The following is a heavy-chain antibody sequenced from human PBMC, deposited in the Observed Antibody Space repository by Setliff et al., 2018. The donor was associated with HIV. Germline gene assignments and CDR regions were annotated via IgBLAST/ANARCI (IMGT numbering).Heavy chain of an antibody. D-gene: IGHD3-3*01. CDR1: GFTFSSYA. Sequence: GGSLRLSCAASGFTFSSYAMSWVRQAPGRGLEWVSAISGSGGSTYYADSVKGRFTISRDNSKTTLYLQMNSLSAEDTAVYYCAKGVTIFGVVIKDYYYYMDVWGKGTTVTVSS. CDR3: AKGVTIFGVVIKDYYYYMDV. V-gene: IGHV3-23*01. CDR2: ISGSGGST. J-gene: IGHJ6*03.